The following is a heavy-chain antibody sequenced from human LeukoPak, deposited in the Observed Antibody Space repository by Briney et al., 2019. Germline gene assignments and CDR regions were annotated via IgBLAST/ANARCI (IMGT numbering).Heavy chain of an antibody. CDR2: IYYSGST. CDR1: GGSISSSSYY. J-gene: IGHJ3*02. CDR3: ARVATRVDAFDI. Sequence: PSETLSLTCTVSGGSISSSSYYWGWIRQPPGQGLEWIGSIYYSGSTYYNPSLKSRVTISVDTSKNQFSLKLSSVTAVDTAVYYCARVATRVDAFDIWGQGTMVTVSP. V-gene: IGHV4-39*07. D-gene: IGHD2-15*01.